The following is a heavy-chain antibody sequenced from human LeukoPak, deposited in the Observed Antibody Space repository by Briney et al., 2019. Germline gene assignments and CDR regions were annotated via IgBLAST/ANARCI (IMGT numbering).Heavy chain of an antibody. D-gene: IGHD2-2*01. CDR1: GFTFSRYS. J-gene: IGHJ4*02. CDR2: ISSGSTYI. V-gene: IGHV3-21*01. CDR3: ARGAQIVVTPAAQARPGPSGIDY. Sequence: PGGSLRLSCAPSGFTFSRYSMNWVRQAPGKGLEWVSSISSGSTYIYYADSVKGRFTISRDNAENSLLLQMNSLRAEDTAVYYCARGAQIVVTPAAQARPGPSGIDYWGQGTLVTVPS.